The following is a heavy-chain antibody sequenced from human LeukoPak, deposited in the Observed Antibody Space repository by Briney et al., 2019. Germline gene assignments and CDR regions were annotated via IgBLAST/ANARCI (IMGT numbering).Heavy chain of an antibody. Sequence: GGSLRLSCAASGFTFSNNAMHWVRQAPGKGLEWVAVISYDGSNEYYADSVKGRFIISRDNSKNTLYLQMHSLRAEDTATYYCAKDHDYYDASGFPFWGQGTLVIVSS. CDR1: GFTFSNNA. D-gene: IGHD3-22*01. CDR3: AKDHDYYDASGFPF. J-gene: IGHJ4*02. V-gene: IGHV3-30*04. CDR2: ISYDGSNE.